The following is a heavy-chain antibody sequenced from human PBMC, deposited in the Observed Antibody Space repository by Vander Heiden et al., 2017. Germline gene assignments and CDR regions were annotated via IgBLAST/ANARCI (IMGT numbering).Heavy chain of an antibody. Sequence: EEQLVESGGGLVQPGGSLRLSCAASGISFSDNHRDWVRQGPGKGLEWVARIRNKARSYSTEYAESVKGRFMISRDDSKNSVFLQMNSLKTEDTAVYFCARDSNNFSWDYWGRGTLVTVSS. V-gene: IGHV3-72*01. CDR1: GISFSDNH. D-gene: IGHD1-20*01. J-gene: IGHJ4*02. CDR3: ARDSNNFSWDY. CDR2: IRNKARSYST.